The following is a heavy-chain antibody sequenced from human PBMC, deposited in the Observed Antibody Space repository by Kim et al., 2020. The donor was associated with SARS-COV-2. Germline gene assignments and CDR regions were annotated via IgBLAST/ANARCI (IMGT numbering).Heavy chain of an antibody. CDR3: ARDRDASTYYYYGMDV. V-gene: IGHV1-3*01. J-gene: IGHJ6*02. Sequence: QGRVTITGDTSASTAYMELSSLRSEDTAVYYCARDRDASTYYYYGMDVWGQGTTVTVSS. D-gene: IGHD2-2*01.